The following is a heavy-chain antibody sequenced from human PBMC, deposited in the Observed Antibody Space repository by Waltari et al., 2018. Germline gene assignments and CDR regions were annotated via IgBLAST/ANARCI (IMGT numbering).Heavy chain of an antibody. J-gene: IGHJ6*02. CDR1: GYSFTSYC. V-gene: IGHV5-51*03. CDR2: IYPGESET. D-gene: IGHD3-10*01. Sequence: EVQLVQSGAEVKKPGESLKISCKGSGYSFTSYCIGWVRQMPGKGLEWMGIIYPGESETRNSTACKGQVTIAADKSIRTAYLQWSSLKASDTAMYYCARRIGVHPYYYYGMDVWGQGTTVTVSS. CDR3: ARRIGVHPYYYYGMDV.